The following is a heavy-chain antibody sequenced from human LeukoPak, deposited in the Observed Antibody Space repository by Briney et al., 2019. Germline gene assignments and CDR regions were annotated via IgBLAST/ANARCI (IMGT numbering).Heavy chain of an antibody. CDR3: ARGVPPPDYDFWSGYYWDYFDY. CDR1: GFTFSSYW. J-gene: IGHJ4*02. D-gene: IGHD3-3*01. V-gene: IGHV3-7*01. Sequence: GGSLRLSCAASGFTFSSYWMSWVRQAPGKGLEWVANIKQDGSEKYYVDSVKGRFTISRDNAKNLLYLQMNSLRAEDTAVYYCARGVPPPDYDFWSGYYWDYFDYWGQGALVTVSS. CDR2: IKQDGSEK.